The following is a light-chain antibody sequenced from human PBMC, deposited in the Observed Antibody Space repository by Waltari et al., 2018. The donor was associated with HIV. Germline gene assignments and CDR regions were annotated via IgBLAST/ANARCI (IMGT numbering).Light chain of an antibody. Sequence: DIQLTQSPNSLSASVGDRDTITCRASQSISSYLNWYQQKPGKAPKLLIHAASSLQSGVPSRFSGSGSGTDFTLTISSLQPEDFATYYCQQSYSTPVTFGQGTKLEIK. CDR1: QSISSY. CDR3: QQSYSTPVT. CDR2: AAS. J-gene: IGKJ2*01. V-gene: IGKV1-39*01.